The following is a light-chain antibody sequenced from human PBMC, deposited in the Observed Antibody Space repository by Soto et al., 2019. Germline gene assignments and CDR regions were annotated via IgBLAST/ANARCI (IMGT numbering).Light chain of an antibody. CDR3: TSYAGSNIWV. J-gene: IGLJ3*02. CDR2: EVS. V-gene: IGLV2-8*01. Sequence: QSVLTQPPSASESPGQSVTISCTGTSSDVGAYKYVSWYQQYPGKAPKLMIYEVSKRPSGVPDRFSGSKSGNTASLTVSGLQAEDEADYYCTSYAGSNIWVFGGGTKLTVL. CDR1: SSDVGAYKY.